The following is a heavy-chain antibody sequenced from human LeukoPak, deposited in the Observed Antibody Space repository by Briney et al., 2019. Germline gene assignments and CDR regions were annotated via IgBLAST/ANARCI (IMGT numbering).Heavy chain of an antibody. Sequence: SGGSLRLSCAASGFTFSSYDINWVRQAPGKGLEWVSSISSRSTSIYYADSVKGRFTISRDNAKNSLYLQMNSLRAEDTAVYWCARDYIAYDPLDYWGQGTLVTVSS. CDR2: ISSRSTSI. J-gene: IGHJ4*02. CDR3: ARDYIAYDPLDY. D-gene: IGHD3-3*01. V-gene: IGHV3-21*01. CDR1: GFTFSSYD.